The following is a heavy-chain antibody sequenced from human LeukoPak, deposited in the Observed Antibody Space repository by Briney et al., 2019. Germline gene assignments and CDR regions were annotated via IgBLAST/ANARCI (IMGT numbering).Heavy chain of an antibody. V-gene: IGHV4-4*07. D-gene: IGHD3-22*01. J-gene: IGHJ3*02. Sequence: PSETLSLTCTISGGSISSYYWSWIRQPAGKGLEWIGRISSSGSTNYNPSLKSRVTISVDTSKNQFSLKLSSVTAADTAVYFCARGPYSYDSSGAFDIWGQGTMVTVSS. CDR1: GGSISSYY. CDR2: ISSSGST. CDR3: ARGPYSYDSSGAFDI.